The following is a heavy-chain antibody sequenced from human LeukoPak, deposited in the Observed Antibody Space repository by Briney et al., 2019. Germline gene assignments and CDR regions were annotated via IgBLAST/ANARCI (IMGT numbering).Heavy chain of an antibody. V-gene: IGHV4-30-2*01. J-gene: IGHJ2*01. D-gene: IGHD2-21*02. CDR3: ARDRSVTGYWYFDL. CDR1: GGSITSSGYS. Sequence: PSETLSLTCAVSGGSITSSGYSWSWIRQPPGKGLECIGYLYPSGGTFYNPSVKSRVTILVDRSKNQSSLNLNSVTAADTAVYYCARDRSVTGYWYFDLWGRGTLVTVSS. CDR2: LYPSGGT.